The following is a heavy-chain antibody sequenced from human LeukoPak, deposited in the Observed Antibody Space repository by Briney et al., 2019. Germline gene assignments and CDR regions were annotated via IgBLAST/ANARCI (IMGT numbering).Heavy chain of an antibody. Sequence: SETLSLTCTVSGGSLSSYYWSWIRQPAGKGLEWIGHIYTSGSTNYNPSLKSRVTISVDTSKNQFSLKLSSVTAADTAVCYCAREGYDSLWGQGTLVTVSS. D-gene: IGHD3-3*01. CDR1: GGSLSSYY. CDR2: IYTSGST. J-gene: IGHJ4*02. V-gene: IGHV4-4*07. CDR3: AREGYDSL.